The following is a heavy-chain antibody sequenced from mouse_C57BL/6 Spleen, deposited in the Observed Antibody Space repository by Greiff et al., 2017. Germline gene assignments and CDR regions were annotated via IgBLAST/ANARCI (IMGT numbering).Heavy chain of an antibody. CDR3: TNFPGYFDV. J-gene: IGHJ1*03. CDR2: IDPETGGT. V-gene: IGHV1-15*01. Sequence: VQRVESGAELVRPGASVTLSCKASGYTFTDYEMHWVKQTPVHGLEWIGAIDPETGGTAYNQKFKGKAILTADKSSSTAYMELRSLTSEDSAVYYCTNFPGYFDVWGTGTTVTVSS. CDR1: GYTFTDYE.